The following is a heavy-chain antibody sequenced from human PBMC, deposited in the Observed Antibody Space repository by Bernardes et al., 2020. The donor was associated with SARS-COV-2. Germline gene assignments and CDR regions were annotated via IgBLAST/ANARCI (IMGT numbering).Heavy chain of an antibody. CDR1: GFTFDDYG. Sequence: GGSLRLSCAASGFTFDDYGIALVPQFPGKGLELFFGINWHGGGIRYSDSLKGRFTISRDNAKKALYLEMDSLRVEDTAFYYCARADEYGDWCFEFWGLGTLVTVSS. D-gene: IGHD2-21*02. CDR3: ARADEYGDWCFEF. CDR2: INWHGGGI. J-gene: IGHJ4*02. V-gene: IGHV3-20*04.